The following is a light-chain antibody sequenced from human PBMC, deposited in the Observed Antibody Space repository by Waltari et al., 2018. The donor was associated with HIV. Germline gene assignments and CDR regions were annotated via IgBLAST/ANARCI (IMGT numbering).Light chain of an antibody. V-gene: IGLV1-44*01. CDR3: ASWDNNVAGRV. J-gene: IGLJ2*01. CDR1: SSNIGNNP. Sequence: QSVLTQPPSASGSPGQRVTISCSGSSSNIGNNPTNWYQQLPGTAPKLLVYSDHPRPSGVPDRCAGSKSGTSASLAIRGLQSEDEGDYYCASWDNNVAGRVFGGRTRLTVL. CDR2: SDH.